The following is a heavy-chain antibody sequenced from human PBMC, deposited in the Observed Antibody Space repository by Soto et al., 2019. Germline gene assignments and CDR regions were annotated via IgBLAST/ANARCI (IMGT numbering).Heavy chain of an antibody. J-gene: IGHJ5*02. CDR1: GFTFSSYW. CDR3: ARDGPTYYYGSGSYSWFDP. CDR2: IKQDGSEK. D-gene: IGHD3-10*01. V-gene: IGHV3-7*01. Sequence: EVQLVESGGGLVQPGGSLRLSCAASGFTFSSYWMSWVRQAPGKGLEWVANIKQDGSEKYYVDSVKGRFTISRDNAKNSLYLQMNILRAEDTAVYYCARDGPTYYYGSGSYSWFDPWGQGTLVTVSS.